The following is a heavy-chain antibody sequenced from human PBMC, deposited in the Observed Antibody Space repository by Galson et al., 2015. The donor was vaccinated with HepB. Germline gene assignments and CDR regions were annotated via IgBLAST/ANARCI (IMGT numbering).Heavy chain of an antibody. CDR2: ITGGGTYT. V-gene: IGHV3-23*01. CDR3: AKDNTSRGFDY. D-gene: IGHD2-2*01. J-gene: IGHJ4*02. CDR1: GFTFRIYD. Sequence: SLRLSCAAPGFTFRIYDMSWVRQAPGKGLEWVSSITGGGTYTYYADSVKGRFTISRDNSKNALYLQINSLIVADTAVYYCAKDNTSRGFDYWGQGILVTVS.